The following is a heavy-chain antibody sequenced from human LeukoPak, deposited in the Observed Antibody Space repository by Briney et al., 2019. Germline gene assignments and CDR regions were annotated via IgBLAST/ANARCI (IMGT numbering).Heavy chain of an antibody. V-gene: IGHV3-23*01. CDR1: GFTFSSYA. J-gene: IGHJ4*02. CDR3: AKDSGYCSSTSCYAGDY. Sequence: GGSLRLSCAASGFTFSSYAMSWVRQAPGKGLEWVSAISGSGGSTYYADSVKGRFTISRDNSKNTLYPQMNSLRAEDTAVYYCAKDSGYCSSTSCYAGDYWGQGTLVTVSS. CDR2: ISGSGGST. D-gene: IGHD2-2*01.